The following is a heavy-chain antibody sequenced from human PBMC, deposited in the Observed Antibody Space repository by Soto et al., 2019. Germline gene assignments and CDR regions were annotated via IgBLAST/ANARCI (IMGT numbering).Heavy chain of an antibody. CDR3: ARYCFHAYAGIRYTVTVSGFLLTRSTDL. D-gene: IGHD2-15*01. Sequence: IRQPPGKGLEWIGSIYYSGSTYYNPSLKSRVTISVDTSKNQFSLKLSSVTAADTAVYYCARYCFHAYAGIRYTVTVSGFLLTRSTDL. J-gene: IGHJ2*01. CDR2: IYYSGST. V-gene: IGHV4-39*07.